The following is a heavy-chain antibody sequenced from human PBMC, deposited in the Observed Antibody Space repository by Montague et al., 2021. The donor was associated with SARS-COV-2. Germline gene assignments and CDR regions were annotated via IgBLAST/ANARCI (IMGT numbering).Heavy chain of an antibody. V-gene: IGHV4-39*01. Sequence: SETLSLTCTVSGGSISTTTYYWGWIRQPPGKGLEWIGSIYYSGSTYYNSSLKSRVTISLDTSKKQFSLGLRFVTAADTAVYYCATRGKGVILCDYWGQGTLVTVSS. CDR2: IYYSGST. CDR3: ATRGKGVILCDY. J-gene: IGHJ4*02. CDR1: GGSISTTTYY. D-gene: IGHD2/OR15-2a*01.